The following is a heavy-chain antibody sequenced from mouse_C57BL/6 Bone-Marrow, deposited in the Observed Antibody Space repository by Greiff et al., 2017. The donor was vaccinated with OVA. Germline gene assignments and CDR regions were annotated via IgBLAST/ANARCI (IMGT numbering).Heavy chain of an antibody. J-gene: IGHJ4*01. D-gene: IGHD1-1*01. CDR2: ISNLAYSI. V-gene: IGHV5-15*01. CDR3: ARHYYGSSFYAMDY. Sequence: DVQLVESGGGLVQPGGSLKLSCAASGFTFSDYGMAWVRQAPRKGPEWVAFISNLAYSIYYADTVTGRLTIYRENAKNTLYLEMSSLRSEDTAMYYCARHYYGSSFYAMDYWGQGTSVTVSS. CDR1: GFTFSDYG.